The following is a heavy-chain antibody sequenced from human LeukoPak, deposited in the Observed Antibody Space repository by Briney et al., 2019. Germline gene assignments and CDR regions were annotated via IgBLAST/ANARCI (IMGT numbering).Heavy chain of an antibody. J-gene: IGHJ4*02. D-gene: IGHD3-10*01. CDR1: GGSISSYS. CDR3: ERVGTYGSGSYLSWLDY. CDR2: IDISGSS. Sequence: SETLSFTCTVSGGSISSYSWSWIRHPTGKGLEWIGRIDISGSSNYNPSLKSLVTMSLDTSKNQFSLKLSSVTAAETAVYYCERVGTYGSGSYLSWLDYWGQGTLVTVSS. V-gene: IGHV4-4*07.